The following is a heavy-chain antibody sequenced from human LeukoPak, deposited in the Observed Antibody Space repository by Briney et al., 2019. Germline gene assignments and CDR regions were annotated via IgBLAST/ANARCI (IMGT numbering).Heavy chain of an antibody. D-gene: IGHD3-9*01. CDR1: GDSISGYY. V-gene: IGHV4-59*01. Sequence: PSETLSLTCTVSGDSISGYYWSWIRQPPGKGLEWIGNIYYSGSTNYNPSLKSRVTISVDTSKNQFSLKLSSVTAADTAVYYCARTPRIFAFDIWGQGTMVTVSS. CDR2: IYYSGST. J-gene: IGHJ3*02. CDR3: ARTPRIFAFDI.